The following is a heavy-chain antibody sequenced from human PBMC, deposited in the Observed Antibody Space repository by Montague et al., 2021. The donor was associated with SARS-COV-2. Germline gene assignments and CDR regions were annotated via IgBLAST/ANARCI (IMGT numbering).Heavy chain of an antibody. J-gene: IGHJ5*02. CDR2: IYSSGST. CDR1: GFTVSSNY. D-gene: IGHD3-10*01. Sequence: SLRLSCAASGFTVSSNYMTWVRQAPGKGLEWVSLIYSSGSTFYADSVQGRFTISRDNSNNTLYLHMNSLRAEDTAVYYCARQILTMVRGVPRNWFDPWGQGTLVTVS. CDR3: ARQILTMVRGVPRNWFDP. V-gene: IGHV3-66*04.